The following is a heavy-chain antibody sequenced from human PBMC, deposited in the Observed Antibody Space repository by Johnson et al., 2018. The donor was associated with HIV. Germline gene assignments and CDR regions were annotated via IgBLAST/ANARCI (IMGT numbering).Heavy chain of an antibody. V-gene: IGHV3-30*04. CDR2: IWYDGSNK. D-gene: IGHD6-25*01. Sequence: QMHLVESGGGVVQPGRSLRLSCAASGFTFSSYAMHWVRQAPGKGLEWVAVIWYDGSNKYYADSVKGRFTISRDNSKNTLYLQMNSLRAEDTAVYYCARDFIAPELGDAFDIWGQGTMVTVSS. CDR3: ARDFIAPELGDAFDI. J-gene: IGHJ3*02. CDR1: GFTFSSYA.